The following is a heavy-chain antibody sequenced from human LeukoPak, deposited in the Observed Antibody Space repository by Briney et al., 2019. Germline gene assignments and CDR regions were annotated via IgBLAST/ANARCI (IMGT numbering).Heavy chain of an antibody. CDR1: GLTFSTYS. Sequence: GGSLRPSRAASGLTFSTYSMNWVRQSPGKGLEWVSYITNSSSTIYYADPVKGRFTISRDNAQDSLHLHMNTLRDEDTAVYYCAREYSSSSGKALDYWGQGTLVTVSS. J-gene: IGHJ4*02. CDR2: ITNSSSTI. CDR3: AREYSSSSGKALDY. D-gene: IGHD6-6*01. V-gene: IGHV3-48*02.